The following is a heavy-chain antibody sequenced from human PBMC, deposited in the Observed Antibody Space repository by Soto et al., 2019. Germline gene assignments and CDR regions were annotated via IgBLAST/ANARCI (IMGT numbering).Heavy chain of an antibody. CDR1: GGSISSYY. D-gene: IGHD4-17*01. Sequence: SETLSLTCTVSGGSISSYYWSWIRQPPGKGLEWIGYIYYSGSTNYTPSLKSRVTISVDTSKNQFSLKLSSVTAADTAVYYCARTVTRNRQFDYWGQGTLVTVSS. CDR3: ARTVTRNRQFDY. CDR2: IYYSGST. V-gene: IGHV4-59*08. J-gene: IGHJ4*02.